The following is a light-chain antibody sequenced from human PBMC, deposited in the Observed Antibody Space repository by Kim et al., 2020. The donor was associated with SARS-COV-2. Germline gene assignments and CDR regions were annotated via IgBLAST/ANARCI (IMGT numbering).Light chain of an antibody. V-gene: IGKV1-5*03. CDR1: QSVNDW. CDR2: RAS. CDR3: QQYNSYSPWT. J-gene: IGKJ1*01. Sequence: DIQMTQSPSILSASIGDRVTITCRASQSVNDWLAWYQQKPGKVPKLLIYRASTLQSGVPSRFSGSRSGTEFTLTISSLQPDDFATYYCQQYNSYSPWTFGQGTKVYIK.